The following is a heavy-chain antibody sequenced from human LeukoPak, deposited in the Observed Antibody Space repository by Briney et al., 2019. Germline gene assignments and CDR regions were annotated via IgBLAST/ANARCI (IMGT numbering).Heavy chain of an antibody. Sequence: ASAKVSCKASGYTFTGYYMHWVRQAPGQGLEWMGWINPNSGGTNYAQKFQGWVTMTRDTSISTAYMELSRLRSDDTAVYYCARTYSSSSGNDAFDIWGQGTMVTVSS. CDR3: ARTYSSSSGNDAFDI. D-gene: IGHD6-6*01. CDR1: GYTFTGYY. J-gene: IGHJ3*02. V-gene: IGHV1-2*04. CDR2: INPNSGGT.